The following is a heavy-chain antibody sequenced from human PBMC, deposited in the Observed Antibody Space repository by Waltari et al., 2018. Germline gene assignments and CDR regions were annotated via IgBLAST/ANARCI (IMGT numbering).Heavy chain of an antibody. V-gene: IGHV3-48*03. CDR2: ISNSGSTM. CDR1: GFTFTNSE. CDR3: ARPSTEHYFYYYYMDV. J-gene: IGHJ6*03. Sequence: EVQVVECGGDLVQPGGSLRFPCAASGFTFTNSEMPWVRQAPGKGLEWVSSISNSGSTMYYADSVKGRFTISRDNAKNSLYLQMDSLRAEDTAVYYCARPSTEHYFYYYYMDVWGIGTTVTVS.